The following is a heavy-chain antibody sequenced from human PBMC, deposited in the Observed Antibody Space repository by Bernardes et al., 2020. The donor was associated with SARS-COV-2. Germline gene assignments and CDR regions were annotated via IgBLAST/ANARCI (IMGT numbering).Heavy chain of an antibody. CDR1: GFSLSTSGVG. D-gene: IGHD5-18*01. Sequence: SGSTLLKPTQTLTLTCTFSGFSLSTSGVGVGWIRQPPGKALEWLALIYWNDDKRYSPSLKSRLTTTKDTSKNQVVLTMTNMDPVDTAVYYCAKGEFGYSYGQYYYYGMDVWGQGTTVTVSS. V-gene: IGHV2-5*01. J-gene: IGHJ6*02. CDR2: IYWNDDK. CDR3: AKGEFGYSYGQYYYYGMDV.